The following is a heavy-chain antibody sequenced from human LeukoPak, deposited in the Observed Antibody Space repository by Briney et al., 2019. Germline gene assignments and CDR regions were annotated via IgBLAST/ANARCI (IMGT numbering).Heavy chain of an antibody. J-gene: IGHJ4*02. Sequence: ASVKVSCKASGYTFTSHGISWVRQAPGQGLELMGWISAYNVHTKYAQKVQGRVTMTTDTSTSTAYMELRSLRSDDTAVYYCARGFPPRRFYDSSGYYSYYFDYWGQGTLVTVSS. CDR2: ISAYNVHT. V-gene: IGHV1-18*01. D-gene: IGHD3-22*01. CDR1: GYTFTSHG. CDR3: ARGFPPRRFYDSSGYYSYYFDY.